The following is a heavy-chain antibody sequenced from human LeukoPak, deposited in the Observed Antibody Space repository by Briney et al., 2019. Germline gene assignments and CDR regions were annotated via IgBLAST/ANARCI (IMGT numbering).Heavy chain of an antibody. Sequence: SETLSLTCTVSGGSISSYYWSWIPQPPGKGLEWIGYIYDIGSTSYNPSLKSRVTISVDTSSNQFSLMLTSVTAADTAVYYCARGTKTGYTGYDWNYWGQGSLVSVSS. CDR2: IYDIGST. CDR1: GGSISSYY. D-gene: IGHD5-12*01. V-gene: IGHV4-59*01. CDR3: ARGTKTGYTGYDWNY. J-gene: IGHJ4*02.